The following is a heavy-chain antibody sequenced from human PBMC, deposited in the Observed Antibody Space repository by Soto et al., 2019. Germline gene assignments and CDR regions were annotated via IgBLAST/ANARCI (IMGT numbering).Heavy chain of an antibody. V-gene: IGHV4-59*01. D-gene: IGHD6-6*01. CDR2: IYYSGST. J-gene: IGHJ6*02. CDR1: GGSISSYY. CDR3: SSSESYYYYGMDV. Sequence: LSLTCTVSGGSISSYYWSWIRQPPGKGLEWIGYIYYSGSTNYNPSLKSRVTISVDTSKNQFSLKLSSVTAADTAVYYCSSSESYYYYGMDVWGQGTTVTAP.